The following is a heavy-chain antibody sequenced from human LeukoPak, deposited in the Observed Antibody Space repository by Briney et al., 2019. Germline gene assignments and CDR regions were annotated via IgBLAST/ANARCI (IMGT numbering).Heavy chain of an antibody. CDR3: ARGSLYDSSGYYWDY. Sequence: PSETLSLTCTVSSGSLSGHSWTWIRQPPGKGLEWIGYIYYSGSPNYSPSLKSRVTITADTSKSQFSLQVTSVTPADTAVYYRARGSLYDSSGYYWDYWGQGSLVTVSS. CDR2: IYYSGSP. CDR1: SGSLSGHS. D-gene: IGHD3-22*01. V-gene: IGHV4-59*11. J-gene: IGHJ4*02.